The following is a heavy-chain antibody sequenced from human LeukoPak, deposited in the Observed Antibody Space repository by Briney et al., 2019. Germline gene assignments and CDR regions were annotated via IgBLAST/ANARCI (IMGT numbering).Heavy chain of an antibody. CDR2: ISGSGSST. D-gene: IGHD1-1*01. J-gene: IGHJ4*02. CDR1: GFTFSSYA. CDR3: ARKTGTTGEAFDY. Sequence: GGSLRLSCAASGFTFSSYAMSWVRQAPGKGLEWVSAISGSGSSTYYADSVKGRFTISRDNSKNTLYLQMNSLRAEATAVYYCARKTGTTGEAFDYWGQGTQVTVSS. V-gene: IGHV3-23*01.